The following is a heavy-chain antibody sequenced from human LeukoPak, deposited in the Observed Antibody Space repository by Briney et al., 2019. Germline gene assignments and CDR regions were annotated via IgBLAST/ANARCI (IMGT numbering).Heavy chain of an antibody. J-gene: IGHJ4*02. D-gene: IGHD3-3*01. CDR3: ARDQRTYYDFWSGYPSY. V-gene: IGHV1-18*01. CDR1: GGTFTSYG. CDR2: ISAYNGNT. Sequence: ASVKVSCKASGGTFTSYGISWVRQAPGQGLEWMGWISAYNGNTNYAQKLQGRVTMTTDTSTSTAYMELRSLRSDDTAVYYCARDQRTYYDFWSGYPSYWGQGTLVTVSS.